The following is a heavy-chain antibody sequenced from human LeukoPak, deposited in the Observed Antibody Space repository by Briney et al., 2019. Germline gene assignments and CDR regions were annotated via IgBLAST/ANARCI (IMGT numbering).Heavy chain of an antibody. V-gene: IGHV1-2*04. CDR3: AREDQYYYDSSGYSPRY. J-gene: IGHJ4*02. CDR2: INPNSGGT. Sequence: ASVKVSCKASGYTFTGYYMHWVRQAPGQGLEWMGWINPNSGGTNYAQKFQGWVTMTRDTSISTAYMELSRLRSDDTAVYYCAREDQYYYDSSGYSPRYWGQGTLVTVSS. CDR1: GYTFTGYY. D-gene: IGHD3-22*01.